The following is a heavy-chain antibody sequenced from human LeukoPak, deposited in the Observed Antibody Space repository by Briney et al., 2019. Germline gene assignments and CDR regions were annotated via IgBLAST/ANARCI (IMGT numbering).Heavy chain of an antibody. CDR3: AREALLSGAFDI. J-gene: IGHJ3*02. Sequence: GGSLRLSCAASGFTFSSNSMNWVRQAPGKGLEWVSYISSSSSTIYYADSVKGRFTISRDNAKNSLYLQMNSLRAEDTAVYYCAREALLSGAFDIWGQGTMVTVSS. CDR2: ISSSSSTI. D-gene: IGHD6-25*01. V-gene: IGHV3-48*01. CDR1: GFTFSSNS.